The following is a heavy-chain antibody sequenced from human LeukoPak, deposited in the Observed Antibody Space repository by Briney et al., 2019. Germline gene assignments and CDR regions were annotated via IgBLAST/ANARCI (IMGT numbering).Heavy chain of an antibody. CDR2: MSPSGSS. Sequence: SETLSLTCAVYGGSFSDYYWTWIRQTPGKGLEWIGEMSPSGSSNYNPSLKSRVTTSVDTSKNQFSLKLRSVTAADTAVYYCARGRQDVNMILVVMAGVSYYLDVWSKGTTVTVS. V-gene: IGHV4-34*01. CDR1: GGSFSDYY. CDR3: ARGRQDVNMILVVMAGVSYYLDV. J-gene: IGHJ6*03. D-gene: IGHD3-22*01.